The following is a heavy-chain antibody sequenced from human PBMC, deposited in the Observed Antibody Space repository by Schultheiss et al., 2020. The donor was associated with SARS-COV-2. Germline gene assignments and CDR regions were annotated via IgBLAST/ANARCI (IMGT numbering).Heavy chain of an antibody. J-gene: IGHJ4*02. CDR3: ARAASSSSGGYFDY. CDR1: GGSFSGYY. Sequence: SQTLSLTCAVYGGSFSGYYWGWIRQPPGKGLEWIGSIYYSGSTYYNPSLKSRVTISVDTSKNQFSLKLSSVTAADTAVYYCARAASSSSGGYFDYWGQGTLVTVSS. V-gene: IGHV4-34*01. D-gene: IGHD6-6*01. CDR2: IYYSGST.